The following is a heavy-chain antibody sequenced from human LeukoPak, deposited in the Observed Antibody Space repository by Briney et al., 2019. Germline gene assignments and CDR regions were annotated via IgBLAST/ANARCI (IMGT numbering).Heavy chain of an antibody. V-gene: IGHV4-34*01. Sequence: PSETLSLTCAVYGGSFSGYYWSWIRQPPGKGLEWIGEINHSGSTNYNPSLKSRVTISVDTSKNQFSLKLSSVTAADTAVYYCARHYGGSGLYLDYWGQGNLVTVSS. CDR2: INHSGST. J-gene: IGHJ4*02. D-gene: IGHD4-23*01. CDR3: ARHYGGSGLYLDY. CDR1: GGSFSGYY.